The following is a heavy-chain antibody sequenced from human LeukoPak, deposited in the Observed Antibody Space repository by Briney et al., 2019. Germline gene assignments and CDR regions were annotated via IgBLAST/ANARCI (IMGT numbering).Heavy chain of an antibody. CDR2: INHSGST. D-gene: IGHD3-10*01. V-gene: IGHV4-4*02. J-gene: IGHJ3*02. Sequence: PSETLSLTCAVSGGSISSSNWWSWIRQPPGKGLEWIGEINHSGSTNYNPSLKSRVTIPLDTSKNHFSLKLSSLTAADTAVYYCARRVRGVNDAFDIWGQGTMVTVSS. CDR1: GGSISSSNW. CDR3: ARRVRGVNDAFDI.